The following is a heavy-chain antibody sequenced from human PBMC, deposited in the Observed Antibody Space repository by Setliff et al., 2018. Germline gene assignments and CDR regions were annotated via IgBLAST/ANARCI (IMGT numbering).Heavy chain of an antibody. CDR2: INPHSGGT. CDR3: VREGLSFGPGCCPNWLDP. Sequence: GASVKVSCKASGYTFTGYYIHWVRQAPGQGLEWMGWINPHSGGTNFPQTFQGRVTMTRDTSITTVYMELSTLTSDDTAVYYCVREGLSFGPGCCPNWLDPWGQGTLVTVSS. J-gene: IGHJ5*02. CDR1: GYTFTGYY. V-gene: IGHV1-2*02. D-gene: IGHD3-3*01.